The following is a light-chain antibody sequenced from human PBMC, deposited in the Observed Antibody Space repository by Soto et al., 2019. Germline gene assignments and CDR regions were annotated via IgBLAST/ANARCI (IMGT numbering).Light chain of an antibody. Sequence: QSVLTQPASVSGSPGQSITISCTGTSSDVGGYNYVSWYQQHPGKAPKLMIYEVSNRPSGVSTRFSGSKSGNTASLTISGLQAEDEADYYCSSYTISTTLVFGTGTK. CDR2: EVS. CDR1: SSDVGGYNY. CDR3: SSYTISTTLV. V-gene: IGLV2-14*01. J-gene: IGLJ1*01.